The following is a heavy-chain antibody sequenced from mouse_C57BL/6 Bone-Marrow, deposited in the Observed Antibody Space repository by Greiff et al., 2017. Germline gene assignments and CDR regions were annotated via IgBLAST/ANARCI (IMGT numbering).Heavy chain of an antibody. J-gene: IGHJ1*03. CDR3: AKEAITTVVATGWYFDV. Sequence: QVQLQQSGAELARPGASVKLSCKASGYTFTSYGISWVKQRTGQCLEWIGEIYPRTGNTYYNEKFKGKDTLTADKSSSTSYLELRRLTSEDYAVYFCAKEAITTVVATGWYFDVWGTGTTVTVSS. V-gene: IGHV1-81*01. CDR2: IYPRTGNT. CDR1: GYTFTSYG. D-gene: IGHD1-1*01.